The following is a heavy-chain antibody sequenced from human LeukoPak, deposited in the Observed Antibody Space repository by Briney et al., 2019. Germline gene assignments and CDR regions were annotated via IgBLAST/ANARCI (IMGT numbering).Heavy chain of an antibody. V-gene: IGHV1-46*01. CDR1: GYTFTSYY. J-gene: IGHJ4*02. D-gene: IGHD3-10*01. CDR3: ARDRGFKSFGDKTPDFDY. CDR2: INPSGGST. Sequence: ASVKVSCKASGYTFTSYYMHWARQAPRPGIEWMGIINPSGGSTSHAQKPQARVTMTRDTSTSTVYVERSSLRSEDTAVYYCARDRGFKSFGDKTPDFDYWGQGTLVTVSS.